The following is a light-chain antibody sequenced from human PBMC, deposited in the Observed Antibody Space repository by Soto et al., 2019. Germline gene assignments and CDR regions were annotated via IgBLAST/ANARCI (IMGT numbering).Light chain of an antibody. Sequence: VMTQSPATLSVYQGDSATLFCRASQSVSSNLVWYQQKTGQAPRLLIYGASTRATGIQARFSGSGSGTEFTLTIRSLQSEDFAVYYCKQYNNWWTFGQGTKVDIK. CDR2: GAS. J-gene: IGKJ1*01. V-gene: IGKV3-15*01. CDR1: QSVSSN. CDR3: KQYNNWWT.